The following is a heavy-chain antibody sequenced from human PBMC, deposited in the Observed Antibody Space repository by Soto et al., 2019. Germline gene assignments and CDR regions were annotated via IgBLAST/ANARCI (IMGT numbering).Heavy chain of an antibody. Sequence: GGSLRLSCAASGFTFSSYAMSWVRQAPGKGLEWVSAISGSGGSTYYADSVKGRFTNSRDNSKNTLYLQMNSLRAEDTAVYYCAKDLTGDRRSFDYWGQGTLVTVSS. J-gene: IGHJ4*02. CDR3: AKDLTGDRRSFDY. CDR1: GFTFSSYA. V-gene: IGHV3-23*01. D-gene: IGHD7-27*01. CDR2: ISGSGGST.